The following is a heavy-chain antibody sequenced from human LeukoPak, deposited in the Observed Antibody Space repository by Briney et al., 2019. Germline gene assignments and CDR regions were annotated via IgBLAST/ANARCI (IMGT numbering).Heavy chain of an antibody. V-gene: IGHV4-61*02. CDR3: ARTGGYPRTNGAFDI. J-gene: IGHJ3*02. Sequence: SETLSLTCTVSGASISSGSYYWSWIRQPAGKGLEWIGRVYTSGSTDYNPSLKSRVTISVDTSKNQFSLKLSSVTAADTAVYYCARTGGYPRTNGAFDIWGQGTMVTVSS. CDR2: VYTSGST. CDR1: GASISSGSYY. D-gene: IGHD2-8*02.